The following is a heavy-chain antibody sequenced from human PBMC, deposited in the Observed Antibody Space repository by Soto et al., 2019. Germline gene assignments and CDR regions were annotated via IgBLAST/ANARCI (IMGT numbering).Heavy chain of an antibody. CDR1: GFTFASYV. CDR3: ANAEHPRRSIGFDY. V-gene: IGHV3-23*01. D-gene: IGHD3-16*02. CDR2: ISATGGST. Sequence: XGSLKLSCSGSGFTFASYVMTWVRQAPGKGLEWVSSISATGGSTYYAGSVKGRFTISRDNSKNTLYLQMNSLRAEDTAIYYCANAEHPRRSIGFDYWGQGPLVTVSS. J-gene: IGHJ4*02.